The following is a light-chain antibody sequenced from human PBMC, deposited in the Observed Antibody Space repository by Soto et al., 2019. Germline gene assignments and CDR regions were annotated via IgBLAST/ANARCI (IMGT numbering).Light chain of an antibody. Sequence: EIVLTQSPGTLSLSPGERGTLSCRASQTVSSSSLAWYKQKPGQAPRLLIYAASSRATGIPDRFSGGGSVTDANLTISRLEPQDFPWDNCRRYCRSPPPFGGGTKVEIK. J-gene: IGKJ4*01. V-gene: IGKV3-20*01. CDR3: RRYCRSPPP. CDR2: AAS. CDR1: QTVSSSS.